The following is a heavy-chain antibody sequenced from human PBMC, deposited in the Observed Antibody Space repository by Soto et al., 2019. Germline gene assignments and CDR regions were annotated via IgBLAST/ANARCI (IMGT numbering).Heavy chain of an antibody. Sequence: GSLRLSCAASGFTFSSYAMSWVRQAPGRGLEWVSTISASGFSTYYADSVKGRFTISGAIPKNTLFLQMNSLRAEDTAVYYCAKRNPAAGYFFDIWGQGTMVTVSS. CDR2: ISASGFST. CDR1: GFTFSSYA. CDR3: AKRNPAAGYFFDI. V-gene: IGHV3-23*01. J-gene: IGHJ3*02. D-gene: IGHD6-13*01.